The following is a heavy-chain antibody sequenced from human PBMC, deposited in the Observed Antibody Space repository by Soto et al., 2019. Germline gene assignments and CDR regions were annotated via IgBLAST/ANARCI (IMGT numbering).Heavy chain of an antibody. CDR3: ARMEYYYYYGMDV. J-gene: IGHJ6*02. CDR1: GFSLSNARMG. Sequence: QVTLKESGPVLVKPTETLTLTCTVSGFSLSNARMGVSWIRQPPGKPLEWLAHIFSNDEKSYSTSLKSRLTISKDTSKSQVVLTMTNMDPVDTATYYCARMEYYYYYGMDVWGQGTTVTVSS. V-gene: IGHV2-26*01. CDR2: IFSNDEK.